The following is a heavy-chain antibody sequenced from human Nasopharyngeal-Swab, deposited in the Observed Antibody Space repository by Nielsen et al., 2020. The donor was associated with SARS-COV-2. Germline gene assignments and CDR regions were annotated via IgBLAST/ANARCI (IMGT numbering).Heavy chain of an antibody. J-gene: IGHJ4*02. CDR1: GVSMKNYY. D-gene: IGHD5-24*01. CDR2: KYINGTN. V-gene: IGHV4-4*07. Sequence: SETLSLTCTVSGVSMKNYYWSWIRQPAGKGLEWIGRKYINGTNNDNPSLKSRVTMSINTSTNLFTLKLTSVTAADTAVYYCAREVGGDGYHEYWGQGSLISVT. CDR3: AREVGGDGYHEY.